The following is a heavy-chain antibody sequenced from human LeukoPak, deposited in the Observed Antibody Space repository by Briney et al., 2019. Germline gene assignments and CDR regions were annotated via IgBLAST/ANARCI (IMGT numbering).Heavy chain of an antibody. CDR1: GFTFNTSS. CDR2: TSYDESIK. D-gene: IGHD6-25*01. Sequence: GGSLRLSCAASGFTFNTSSMHWVRQAPGKGLEWVAVTSYDESIKVYAESVKGRFTISRDNSENTLYLQMNSLKFEDTAVYYCATEGHSSGWAGTFDIWGQGTMVTISS. J-gene: IGHJ3*02. CDR3: ATEGHSSGWAGTFDI. V-gene: IGHV3-30-3*01.